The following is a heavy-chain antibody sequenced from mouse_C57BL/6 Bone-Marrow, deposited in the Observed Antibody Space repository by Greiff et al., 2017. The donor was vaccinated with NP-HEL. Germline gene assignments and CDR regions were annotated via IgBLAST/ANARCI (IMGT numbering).Heavy chain of an antibody. J-gene: IGHJ4*01. CDR2: ISSGGDYI. CDR3: TGQLRQDYAMDD. V-gene: IGHV5-9-1*02. D-gene: IGHD3-2*02. Sequence: EVKLMESGEGLVKPGGSLKLSCAASGFTFSSYAMSWFRHTPEKRLEWVAYISSGGDYIYYADTVKGRFTISRDNARNTLYLQMSSLKSEDTAMDYCTGQLRQDYAMDDWGQGTSVTVSS. CDR1: GFTFSSYA.